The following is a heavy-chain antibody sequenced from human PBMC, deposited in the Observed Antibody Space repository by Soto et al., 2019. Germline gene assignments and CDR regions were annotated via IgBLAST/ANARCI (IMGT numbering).Heavy chain of an antibody. CDR1: GFTFSAYD. D-gene: IGHD2-8*02. V-gene: IGHV3-13*01. J-gene: IGHJ5*02. CDR2: IGTQHDT. CDR3: ARQASYWHGGGGWFDP. Sequence: ESGGGLVQPGGSLRLSCAASGFTFSAYDMHWVRQATGKGLEWVSAIGTQHDTYYPDSVKGRFTISRENAKNFLYLQMDSLRAGETAVYFCARQASYWHGGGGWFDPWGQGTLVTVSS.